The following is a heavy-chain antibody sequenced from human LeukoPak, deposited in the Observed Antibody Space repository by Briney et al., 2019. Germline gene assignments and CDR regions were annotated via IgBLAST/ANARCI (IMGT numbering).Heavy chain of an antibody. V-gene: IGHV4-61*02. CDR1: GASVSSDNYY. D-gene: IGHD3-10*01. Sequence: SQTLSLTCTVSGASVSSDNYYWSWVRQPAGKGLEWIGRINIGGTANNNPSLKSRVTISVDTSKNQFSLKLSSVTAADTAVYYCARDGGLLWFGELFSWFDPWGQGTLVTVSS. J-gene: IGHJ5*02. CDR3: ARDGGLLWFGELFSWFDP. CDR2: INIGGTA.